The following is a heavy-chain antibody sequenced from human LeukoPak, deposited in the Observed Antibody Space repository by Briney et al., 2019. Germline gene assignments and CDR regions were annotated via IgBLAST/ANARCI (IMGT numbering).Heavy chain of an antibody. CDR2: VNRDGSET. V-gene: IGHV3-7*03. CDR1: GFALCSHW. CDR3: ARNNGMDV. Sequence: GGSLRLSCAASGFALCSHWMTWVRQVPGRGPEWVANVNRDGSETYYLDSVKGRFTISKGNAKNSLYLQMNSLRAEDTALYHCARNNGMDVWGQGTTVIVSS. J-gene: IGHJ6*02.